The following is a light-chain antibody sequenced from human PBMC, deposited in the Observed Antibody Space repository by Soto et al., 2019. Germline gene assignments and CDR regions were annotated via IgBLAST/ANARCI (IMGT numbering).Light chain of an antibody. CDR3: SSYASGTTYV. Sequence: QSVLTQPASVSGFPGQSITISCTGTSTDVGDYVSWCQQHPGKAPKLMIYDVSSRPSGVSNRFSGSKSGNTASLTISGLQAEDEADYYCSSYASGTTYVFGTGTKLTVL. V-gene: IGLV2-14*03. CDR2: DVS. J-gene: IGLJ1*01. CDR1: STDVGDY.